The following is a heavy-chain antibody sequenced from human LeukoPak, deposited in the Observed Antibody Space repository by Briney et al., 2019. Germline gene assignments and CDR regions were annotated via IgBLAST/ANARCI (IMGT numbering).Heavy chain of an antibody. J-gene: IGHJ4*02. CDR3: ARDVGGIAVADNYFDY. CDR1: GGSISSYY. Sequence: SETLSLTCTVSGGSISSYYWSWIRQPPGKGLEWIGYIYYSGSTNYNPSLKSRVTISVDTSKNQFSLKLSPVTAADTAVYYCARDVGGIAVADNYFDYWGQGTLVTVSS. D-gene: IGHD6-19*01. CDR2: IYYSGST. V-gene: IGHV4-59*01.